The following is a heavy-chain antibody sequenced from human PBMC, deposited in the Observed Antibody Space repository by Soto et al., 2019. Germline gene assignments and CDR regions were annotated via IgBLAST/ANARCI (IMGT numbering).Heavy chain of an antibody. CDR2: ISGSGGST. V-gene: IGHV3-23*01. CDR3: AKGTLGSYYYYGMDV. J-gene: IGHJ6*02. CDR1: GFTFTSYG. Sequence: GGSLRLSCAASGFTFTSYGMSWVRQAPGKGLEWVSAISGSGGSTYYADSVKGRFTISRGNSKNTLYLHMNSLRAEDTAVYYCAKGTLGSYYYYGMDVWGQGTTVTSP. D-gene: IGHD1-26*01.